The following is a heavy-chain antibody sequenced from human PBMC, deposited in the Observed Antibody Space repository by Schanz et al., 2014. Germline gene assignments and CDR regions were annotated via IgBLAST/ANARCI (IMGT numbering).Heavy chain of an antibody. Sequence: EVQLVQSGGGLVQPGGSLRLSCAASGFTFNNYYMSWVRQAPGKGLEWVANIKQDGSEKFYVDSVKGRFTISRDNAKNSLYLQMNSLTAEDTAVYYCARGVRIAYWGQGTLVTVSS. D-gene: IGHD3-3*01. V-gene: IGHV3-7*01. J-gene: IGHJ4*02. CDR1: GFTFNNYY. CDR2: IKQDGSEK. CDR3: ARGVRIAY.